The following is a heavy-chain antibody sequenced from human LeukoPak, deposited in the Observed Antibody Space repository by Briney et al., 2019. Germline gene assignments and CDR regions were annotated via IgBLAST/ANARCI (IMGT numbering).Heavy chain of an antibody. CDR1: GDSISSGGYY. J-gene: IGHJ4*02. CDR2: IYYSGST. CDR3: ARRGYYDSRGYFDY. Sequence: PSETLSLTCTVSGDSISSGGYYWSWIRQHPGKGLEWIGYIYYSGSTYYNPSLKSRVTISVDTSKNQFSPKLSSVTAADTAVYYCARRGYYDSRGYFDYWGQGTLVTVSS. D-gene: IGHD3-22*01. V-gene: IGHV4-31*03.